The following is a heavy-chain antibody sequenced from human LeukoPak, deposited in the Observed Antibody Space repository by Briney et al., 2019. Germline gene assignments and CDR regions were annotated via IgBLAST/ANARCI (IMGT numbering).Heavy chain of an antibody. D-gene: IGHD3-22*01. J-gene: IGHJ4*02. CDR1: GFTFSSYA. CDR3: AREYDSSGIDY. V-gene: IGHV3-30-3*01. Sequence: GRSLRLSCAASGFTFSSYAMHWVRQAPGKGLEWVAVISYDGSNKYYADSVKGRFTISRDNSKNTLYLQMNSLRAEDTAVYYCAREYDSSGIDYWGQGTLVTVSS. CDR2: ISYDGSNK.